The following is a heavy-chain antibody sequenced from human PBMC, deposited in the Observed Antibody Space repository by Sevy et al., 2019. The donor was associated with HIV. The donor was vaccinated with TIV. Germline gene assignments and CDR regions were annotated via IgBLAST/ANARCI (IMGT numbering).Heavy chain of an antibody. CDR1: GGTFSSYA. CDR2: IIPIFGTA. J-gene: IGHJ3*02. Sequence: SVKVSCKASGGTFSSYAISWVRQAPGQGLEWMGGIIPIFGTANYAQKFQGRVTITADKSTSTAYMELSSLRSEDTAVYYCARSYDSSGAHAFDIWGQGTMVTVSS. CDR3: ARSYDSSGAHAFDI. D-gene: IGHD3-22*01. V-gene: IGHV1-69*06.